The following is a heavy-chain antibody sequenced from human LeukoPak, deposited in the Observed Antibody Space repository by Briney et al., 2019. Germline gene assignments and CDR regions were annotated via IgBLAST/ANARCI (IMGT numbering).Heavy chain of an antibody. CDR1: GYTLTELS. V-gene: IGHV1-24*01. Sequence: ASVKVSCKVSGYTLTELSMHWVRQAPGKGLEWMGGFGPEDGETIYAQKFQGRVTMTEDTSTDTAYMELSSLRSEDTAVYYCATLFAFNSGSYFHYYYYGMDVWGQGTTVTVSS. D-gene: IGHD1-26*01. CDR3: ATLFAFNSGSYFHYYYYGMDV. CDR2: FGPEDGET. J-gene: IGHJ6*02.